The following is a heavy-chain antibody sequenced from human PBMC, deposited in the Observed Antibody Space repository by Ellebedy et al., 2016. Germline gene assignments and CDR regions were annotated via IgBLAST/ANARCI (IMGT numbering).Heavy chain of an antibody. J-gene: IGHJ4*02. D-gene: IGHD2-2*01. V-gene: IGHV3-21*01. CDR2: ISSSSSYI. Sequence: GESLKISCAASGFTFSSYSMNWVRQAPGKGLEWVSSISSSSSYIYYADSVKGRFTISRDNAKNSLYLQMNSLRAEDTAVYYCARDRVPAATHSEAGDYWGQGTLVTVSS. CDR1: GFTFSSYS. CDR3: ARDRVPAATHSEAGDY.